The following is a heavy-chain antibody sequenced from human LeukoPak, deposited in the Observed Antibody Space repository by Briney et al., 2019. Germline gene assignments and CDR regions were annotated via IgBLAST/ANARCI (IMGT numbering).Heavy chain of an antibody. CDR2: ISAYNGNT. V-gene: IGHV1-18*01. CDR3: ARGGQGVYYDSSGYYPFDY. CDR1: GYTFTSYG. D-gene: IGHD3-22*01. J-gene: IGHJ4*02. Sequence: ASVKVPCKASGYTFTSYGISWVRQAPGQGLEWMGWISAYNGNTNYAQKLQGRVTMTTDTSTSTAYMELRSLRSDDTAVYYCARGGQGVYYDSSGYYPFDYWGQGTLVTVSS.